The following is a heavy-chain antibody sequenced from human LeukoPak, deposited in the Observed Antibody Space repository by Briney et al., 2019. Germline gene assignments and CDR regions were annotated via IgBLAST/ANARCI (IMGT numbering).Heavy chain of an antibody. CDR1: GFTFSSYA. CDR2: ISGSGGST. D-gene: IGHD3-22*01. CDR3: AKHYYDRSGYHDDAFDI. V-gene: IGHV3-23*01. J-gene: IGHJ3*02. Sequence: GGSLRLSCAASGFTFSSYAMSWVRQAPGKGLEWVSAISGSGGSTYYADSVKGRFTISRDNSKNTLYLQMNSLRAEDTAVYYCAKHYYDRSGYHDDAFDIWGQGTMVTVSS.